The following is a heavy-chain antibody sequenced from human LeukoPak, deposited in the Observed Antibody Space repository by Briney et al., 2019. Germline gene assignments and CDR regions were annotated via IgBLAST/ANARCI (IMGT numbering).Heavy chain of an antibody. Sequence: SETLSLTCTVSGGSISSSSYYWSWIRQPPGKGLEWIGEINHSGSTNYNPSLKSRVTISVDTSKNQFSLKLSSVTAADTAVYYCARISPYCSSASCYTRYSYYGMDVWGQGTTVTVSS. CDR1: GGSISSSSYY. CDR2: INHSGST. D-gene: IGHD2-2*02. V-gene: IGHV4-39*07. J-gene: IGHJ6*02. CDR3: ARISPYCSSASCYTRYSYYGMDV.